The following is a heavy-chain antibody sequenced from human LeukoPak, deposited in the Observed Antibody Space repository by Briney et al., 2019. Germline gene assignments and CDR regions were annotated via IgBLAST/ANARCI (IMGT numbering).Heavy chain of an antibody. CDR3: ARVVPAAKGWFDP. CDR1: LYTFTSYG. CDR2: ISAYNGNT. J-gene: IGHJ5*02. Sequence: ASVKVSCKASLYTFTSYGISWVRQAPGQELEWMGWISAYNGNTSYAQKLQGRVTMTTDTSTSTAYMELRSLRSDDTAVYYCARVVPAAKGWFDPWGQGTLVTVSS. V-gene: IGHV1-18*04. D-gene: IGHD2-2*01.